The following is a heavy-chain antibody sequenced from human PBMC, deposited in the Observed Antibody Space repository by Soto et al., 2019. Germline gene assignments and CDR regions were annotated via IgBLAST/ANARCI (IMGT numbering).Heavy chain of an antibody. J-gene: IGHJ4*02. CDR2: INHSGST. CDR1: GGSFSGYY. Sequence: KTSETLSLTCAVYGGSFSGYYWSWIRQPPGKGLEWIGEINHSGSTNYNPSLKSRVTISVDTSKNQFSLKLSSVTAADTAVYYCARQPLPPLAAADSTSYYFDYWGQGTLVTVSS. D-gene: IGHD6-13*01. CDR3: ARQPLPPLAAADSTSYYFDY. V-gene: IGHV4-34*01.